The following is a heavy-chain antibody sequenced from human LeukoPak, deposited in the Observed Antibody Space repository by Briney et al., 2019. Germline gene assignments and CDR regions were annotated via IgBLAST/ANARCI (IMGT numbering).Heavy chain of an antibody. CDR1: GFTFSSYG. CDR2: IWYDGSNK. CDR3: ARESQVVLYDY. V-gene: IGHV3-33*01. D-gene: IGHD2-2*01. J-gene: IGHJ4*02. Sequence: GGSLRLSCAASGFTFSSYGMHWVRQAPGKGLEWVAVIWYDGSNKYYADSVKGRFTISRDNSKNTLYLQMNSLRAEDTAVYYCARESQVVLYDYWGQGTLVTVSS.